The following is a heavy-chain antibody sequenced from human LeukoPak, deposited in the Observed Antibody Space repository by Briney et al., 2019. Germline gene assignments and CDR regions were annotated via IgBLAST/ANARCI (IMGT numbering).Heavy chain of an antibody. J-gene: IGHJ4*02. Sequence: GGSLRLSCAVSGFTFDDYAMHWVRQAPGKGLEWVSLISWDGGKTYYADSVQGRFTISRDNNKNSLYLQMNSLRAEDTAVYYCAKDTVSSGWHTGIDHWGQGTLVTVSS. CDR2: ISWDGGKT. CDR1: GFTFDDYA. V-gene: IGHV3-43D*03. CDR3: AKDTVSSGWHTGIDH. D-gene: IGHD6-19*01.